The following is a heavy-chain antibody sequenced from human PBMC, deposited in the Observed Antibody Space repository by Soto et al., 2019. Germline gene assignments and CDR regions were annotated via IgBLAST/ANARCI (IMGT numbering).Heavy chain of an antibody. Sequence: ASVKVSCKASGYTFTSYGISWVRQAPGQGLEWMGWISAYNGNANYAQKLQGRVTMTTDTSTSTAYVELRSLRSDDTAVYYCARGDIAAAGYYFDYWGQGTLVTVSS. CDR2: ISAYNGNA. V-gene: IGHV1-18*01. CDR3: ARGDIAAAGYYFDY. D-gene: IGHD6-13*01. J-gene: IGHJ4*02. CDR1: GYTFTSYG.